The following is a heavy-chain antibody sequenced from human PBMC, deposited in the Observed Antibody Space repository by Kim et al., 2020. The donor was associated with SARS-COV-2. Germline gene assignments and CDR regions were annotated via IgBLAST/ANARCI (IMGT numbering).Heavy chain of an antibody. J-gene: IGHJ3*02. D-gene: IGHD3-16*01. CDR2: ITKSSTTI. Sequence: GGSLRLSCATSGFTFSAYDMNWVRRAPGKGLEWLSFITKSSTTIYYANSVKGRFTISRDNAKNSLYLQMNSLRDEDTARYYCVRDRMGGAFDIWGQGTM. CDR3: VRDRMGGAFDI. V-gene: IGHV3-48*02. CDR1: GFTFSAYD.